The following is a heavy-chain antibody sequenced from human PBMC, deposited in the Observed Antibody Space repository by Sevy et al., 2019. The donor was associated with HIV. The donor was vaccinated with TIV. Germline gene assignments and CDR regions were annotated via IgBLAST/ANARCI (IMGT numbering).Heavy chain of an antibody. J-gene: IGHJ4*02. CDR1: GFTVSRNF. V-gene: IGHV3-53*01. CDR3: VGADRPNQGDF. D-gene: IGHD6-6*01. CDR2: IYSDGTT. Sequence: GGSLRLSCAASGFTVSRNFMSWIRQAPGKGLEWVSIIYSDGTTFYADSVKGRFTISRDNSRNTLYLQMNTLRAEHTAVYYCVGADRPNQGDFWGQGTLVTVSS.